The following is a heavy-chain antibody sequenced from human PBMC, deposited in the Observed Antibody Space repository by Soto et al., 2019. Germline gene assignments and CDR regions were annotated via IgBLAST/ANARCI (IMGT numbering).Heavy chain of an antibody. J-gene: IGHJ4*02. CDR3: AREEPGIAGAVDH. Sequence: SETLSLTCTVSGGSVSSGSYYWSWIRQPPGKGLEWIGYIYYSGSTNYNPSLKSRVTISVDTSKNQSSLKLSSVTAADTAVYYCAREEPGIAGAVDHWGQGTLVTVSS. CDR2: IYYSGST. CDR1: GGSVSSGSYY. D-gene: IGHD6-13*01. V-gene: IGHV4-61*01.